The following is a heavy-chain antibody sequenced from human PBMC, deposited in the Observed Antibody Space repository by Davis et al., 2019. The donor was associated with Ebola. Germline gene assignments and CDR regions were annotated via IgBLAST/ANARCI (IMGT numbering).Heavy chain of an antibody. CDR3: ARGGVAYSDLDY. Sequence: ASVKVTCKASGYTFTGYDINWVRQDTGQGREWRGWMNPNSGNTGYAQKFQGRVTITRENSMSTSYMELSSLRSEDTAVYFCARGGVAYSDLDYWGQGTLVAVSS. D-gene: IGHD2-21*01. CDR1: GYTFTGYD. CDR2: MNPNSGNT. J-gene: IGHJ4*02. V-gene: IGHV1-8*01.